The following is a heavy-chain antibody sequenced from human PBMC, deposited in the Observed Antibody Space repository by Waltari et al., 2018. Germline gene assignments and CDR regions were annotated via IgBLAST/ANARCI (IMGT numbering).Heavy chain of an antibody. V-gene: IGHV4-34*01. D-gene: IGHD2-15*01. CDR1: GGSFSDYS. J-gene: IGHJ5*02. Sequence: QVQLQQWGAGLLKSSETLSLTCAVYGGSFSDYSWSWIRQPPGKGLERIGEITHSGMTNYNPSLKSRVTISADRSKNQFSLKLSSVTAADTAVYYCARGGKVNNWFDPWGQGTLVTVSS. CDR2: ITHSGMT. CDR3: ARGGKVNNWFDP.